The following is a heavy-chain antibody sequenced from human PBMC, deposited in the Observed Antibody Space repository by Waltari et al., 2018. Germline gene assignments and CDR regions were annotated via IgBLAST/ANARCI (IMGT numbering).Heavy chain of an antibody. CDR2: SIPIFGTA. V-gene: IGHV1-69*01. CDR1: GGTFSSYA. CDR3: ASVDYGDYKGYYYYGMDV. D-gene: IGHD4-17*01. Sequence: QVQLVQSGAEVKKPGSSVKVSCKASGGTFSSYAISWVRQAPGQGLEWMGGSIPIFGTANYAQNFQGRVTMTADESTSTAYMELSSLRSEDTAVYYCASVDYGDYKGYYYYGMDVWGQGTTVTVSS. J-gene: IGHJ6*02.